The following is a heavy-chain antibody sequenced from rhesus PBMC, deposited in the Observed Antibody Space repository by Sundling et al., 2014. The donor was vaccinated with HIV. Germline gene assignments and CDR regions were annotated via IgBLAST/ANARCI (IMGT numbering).Heavy chain of an antibody. J-gene: IGHJ4*01. V-gene: IGHV3-103*01. Sequence: EVQLVETGGGLVQPGGSLKLSCAASGFPFSSYGMTWVRQAPGKGLEWVSVINSGGDSTYYADSVKGRFTISRDNSKNTLSLQMNSLRAEDTAVYYCAKGYWGDYFEGGYFDYWGQGVLVTVSS. CDR2: INSGGDST. CDR1: GFPFSSYG. D-gene: IGHD3-34*01. CDR3: AKGYWGDYFEGGYFDY.